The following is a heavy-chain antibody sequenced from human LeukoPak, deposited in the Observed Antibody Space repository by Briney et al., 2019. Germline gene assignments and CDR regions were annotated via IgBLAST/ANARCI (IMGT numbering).Heavy chain of an antibody. CDR3: ARGSSLAAAARGCDY. Sequence: ARSLRPSSAASGFTVSTNYMGWVRQPQGKVLDWVSVIHSGGGAYYADSVKDRFTIFRDTSKNTLYLQMNSLRPEDTAVYYCARGSSLAAAARGCDYWGQGTLVTVSS. V-gene: IGHV3-66*02. D-gene: IGHD6-25*01. CDR2: IHSGGGA. J-gene: IGHJ4*02. CDR1: GFTVSTNY.